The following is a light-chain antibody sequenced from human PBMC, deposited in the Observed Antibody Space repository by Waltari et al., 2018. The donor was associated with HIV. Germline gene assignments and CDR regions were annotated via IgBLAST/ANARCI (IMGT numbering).Light chain of an antibody. Sequence: QSVLTQPPSVSAAPGQKVTISGSGSSSHMGKHNVSWYQQLPGTAPRLIIYDNNKRPSGIPDRFSGSKSGTSATLGITGLQTGDEADYYCETWDSSLSAGVFGGGTKLTVL. V-gene: IGLV1-51*01. CDR1: SSHMGKHN. J-gene: IGLJ3*02. CDR3: ETWDSSLSAGV. CDR2: DNN.